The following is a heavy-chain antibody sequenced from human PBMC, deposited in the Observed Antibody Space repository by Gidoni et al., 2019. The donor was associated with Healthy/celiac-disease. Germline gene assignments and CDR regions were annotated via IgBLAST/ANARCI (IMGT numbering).Heavy chain of an antibody. CDR2: INHSGST. J-gene: IGHJ6*02. Sequence: QVQLQQWGAGLLKPSETLSLTCAVYGGSFSGYYWSWIRQPPGKGLEWIGEINHSGSTNYNPSLKSRVTISVDTSKNQFSLKLSSVTAADTAVYYCATGTVTTFPYYYYGMDVWGQGTTVTVSS. V-gene: IGHV4-34*01. CDR3: ATGTVTTFPYYYYGMDV. D-gene: IGHD4-17*01. CDR1: GGSFSGYY.